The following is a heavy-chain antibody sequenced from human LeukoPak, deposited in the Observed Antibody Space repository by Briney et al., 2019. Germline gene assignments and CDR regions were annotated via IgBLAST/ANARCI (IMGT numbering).Heavy chain of an antibody. CDR2: IIPIFGTA. J-gene: IGHJ6*03. CDR3: ARVSVDTAMVLYYYYYMDV. Sequence: SVKVSCKASGGTFSSYAISWVRQAPGQGLEWMGGIIPIFGTANYAQKFQGRVTITADKSTSTAYMELSSLRSEDTAVYYCARVSVDTAMVLYYYYYMDVWGKGTTVTVSS. CDR1: GGTFSSYA. D-gene: IGHD5-18*01. V-gene: IGHV1-69*06.